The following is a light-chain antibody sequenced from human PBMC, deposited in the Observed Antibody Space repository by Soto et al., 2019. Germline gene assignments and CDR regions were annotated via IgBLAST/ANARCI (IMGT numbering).Light chain of an antibody. Sequence: QSVLTQPASVSGSPGQSITISCTGTSSDVGGYNYVSWYQQHPGKAPKLMIYEVSNRPSGVSNRFSGSKSGNTASLTISGLQAEDEAAYYCSSYTSSSTLAFGTGTKLTVL. CDR1: SSDVGGYNY. J-gene: IGLJ1*01. V-gene: IGLV2-14*01. CDR2: EVS. CDR3: SSYTSSSTLA.